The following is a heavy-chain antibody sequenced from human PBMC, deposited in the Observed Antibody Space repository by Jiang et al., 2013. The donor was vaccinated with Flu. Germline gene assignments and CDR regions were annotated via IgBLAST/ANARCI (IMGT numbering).Heavy chain of an antibody. Sequence: SVKLSCQASGYTFTNYYVNWVRQAPGQGLEWMGRIHPSGGSTTYAQKFEDRVTLTSDTPTTTVYMELSRLKFEDTAVYYCARGRGVAGLGWFDPWGQGTLVTVSS. J-gene: IGHJ5*02. CDR2: IHPSGGST. V-gene: IGHV1-46*01. CDR3: ARGRGVAGLGWFDP. CDR1: GYTFTNYY. D-gene: IGHD6-19*01.